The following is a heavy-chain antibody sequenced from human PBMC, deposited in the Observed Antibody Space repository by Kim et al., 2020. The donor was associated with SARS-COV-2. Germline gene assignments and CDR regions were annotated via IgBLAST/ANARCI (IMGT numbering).Heavy chain of an antibody. D-gene: IGHD1-26*01. J-gene: IGHJ4*02. CDR3: ARAPSGTLTPYYFDF. Sequence: GESLKISCTASGYSFTNYWIGWVRQMPGKGLEWMGIIYPGDSDTKYSTSFQGQVTISADESLSTGYLQWRSLKASDTATYYCARAPSGTLTPYYFDFWGQGTLVTVSS. V-gene: IGHV5-51*01. CDR1: GYSFTNYW. CDR2: IYPGDSDT.